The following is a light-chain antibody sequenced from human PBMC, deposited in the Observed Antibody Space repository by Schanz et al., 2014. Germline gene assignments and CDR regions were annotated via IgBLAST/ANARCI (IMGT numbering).Light chain of an antibody. CDR3: QQYFASPYT. CDR2: GAS. Sequence: EIVMTQSPATLSVSPGERATLSCRASQSVSTNLAWYQQRPGQAPRLLIYGASNRATGIPARFSGSGSGTDFTLTISSLEPEDFAVYYCQQYFASPYTFGQGTKLEIK. V-gene: IGKV3D-15*01. CDR1: QSVSTN. J-gene: IGKJ2*01.